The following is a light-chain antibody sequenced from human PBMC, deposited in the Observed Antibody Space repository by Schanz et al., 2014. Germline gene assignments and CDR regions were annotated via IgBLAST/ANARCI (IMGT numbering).Light chain of an antibody. V-gene: IGKV3-20*01. J-gene: IGKJ4*01. CDR2: RAS. CDR3: QQYGSSPT. CDR1: QSVSSN. Sequence: VMTQSPATLSVSPGESATLSCRASQSVSSNLAWFQQKPGQAPRLLIYRASSRAPGISARFSGSGSGTDFTLTISRLEPEDFAVYYCQQYGSSPTFGGGTKVEIK.